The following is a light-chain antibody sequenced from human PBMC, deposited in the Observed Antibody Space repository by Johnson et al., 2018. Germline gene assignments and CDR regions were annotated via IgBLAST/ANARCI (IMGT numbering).Light chain of an antibody. J-gene: IGLJ1*01. Sequence: QSVLTQPPSVSAAPGQKVTISCSGSSSNIGNNYVSWYQQLPGTAPKLLIYENNKRPSGIPDRFSGSKSGTSATLGITGLQTGDEADYYFGTWDSSLSAGNCLGTGTKVTVL. V-gene: IGLV1-51*02. CDR1: SSNIGNNY. CDR3: GTWDSSLSAGNC. CDR2: ENN.